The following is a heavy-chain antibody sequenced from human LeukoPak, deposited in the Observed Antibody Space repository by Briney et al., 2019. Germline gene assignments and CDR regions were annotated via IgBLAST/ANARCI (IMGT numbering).Heavy chain of an antibody. CDR2: INTSGST. CDR1: GGSISSGNYF. V-gene: IGHV4-61*02. Sequence: ESSETLSLTCTVSGGSISSGNYFWSWIRQPAGKGLEWIGRINTSGSTNFDPSLKSRLTMSVDTSKNQFSLKLSSVTAADTAVYYCARERVVVITYYYYNMDVWGKGTTVTVSS. D-gene: IGHD3-22*01. J-gene: IGHJ6*03. CDR3: ARERVVVITYYYYNMDV.